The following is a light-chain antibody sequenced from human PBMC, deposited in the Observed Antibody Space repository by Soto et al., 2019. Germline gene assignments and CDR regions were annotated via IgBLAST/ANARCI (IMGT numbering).Light chain of an antibody. CDR3: QQYGDSPLT. CDR2: GAS. CDR1: QSVSSY. Sequence: EFVLTQSPGTLSLSPGERATLSCRASQSVSSYLAWYQQKPGQTPRLLIYGASSRATGIPDRFSGSGSGTDFTLTISRLEPEDFAVYHCQQYGDSPLTFGGGTKVDIK. J-gene: IGKJ4*01. V-gene: IGKV3-20*01.